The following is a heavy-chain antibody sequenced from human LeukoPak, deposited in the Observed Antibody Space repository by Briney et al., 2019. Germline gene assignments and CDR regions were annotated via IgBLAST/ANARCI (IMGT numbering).Heavy chain of an antibody. Sequence: PSETLSLTCGVYGGPLSGYYWSWIRQPAGKGLEWIGRIYTSGSTNYNPSLKSRVTMSVDTSKNQFSLKLSSVTAADTAVYYCAYSSGYYYPFDYWGQGTLVTVSS. CDR3: AYSSGYYYPFDY. CDR1: GGPLSGYY. J-gene: IGHJ4*02. V-gene: IGHV4-59*10. D-gene: IGHD3-22*01. CDR2: IYTSGST.